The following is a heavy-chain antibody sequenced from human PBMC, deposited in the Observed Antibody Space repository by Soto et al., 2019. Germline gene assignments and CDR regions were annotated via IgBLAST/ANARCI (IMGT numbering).Heavy chain of an antibody. CDR1: GGSISSGGYY. V-gene: IGHV4-31*03. CDR3: ARVEAARDYYYYYGMDV. CDR2: IYYSGST. Sequence: QVQLQESGPGLVKPSQTLSLTCTVSGGSISSGGYYWSWIRQHPGKGLEWIGYIYYSGSTYYNPSLKSRVTISVDTSKNPFSLKLSSVTAADTAVYYCARVEAARDYYYYYGMDVWGQGTTVTVSS. D-gene: IGHD6-6*01. J-gene: IGHJ6*02.